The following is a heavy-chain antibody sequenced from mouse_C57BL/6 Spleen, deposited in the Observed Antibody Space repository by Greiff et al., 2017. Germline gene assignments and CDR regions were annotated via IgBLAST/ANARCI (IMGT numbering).Heavy chain of an antibody. CDR1: GYAFSSSW. V-gene: IGHV1-82*01. D-gene: IGHD6-1*01. CDR3: AGGHLKNAMDY. Sequence: QVQLQQSGPELVKPGASVKISCKASGYAFSSSWMHWVKQRPGKGLEWIGRIYPGDGDTNYNGKFKGKATLTADQSSSTAYMQLSSLASEDAAVDFCAGGHLKNAMDYWGQGTSVTVSA. CDR2: IYPGDGDT. J-gene: IGHJ4*01.